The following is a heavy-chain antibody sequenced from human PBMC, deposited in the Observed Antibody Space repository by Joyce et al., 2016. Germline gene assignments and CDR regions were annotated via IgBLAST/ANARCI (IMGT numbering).Heavy chain of an antibody. V-gene: IGHV4-39*02. J-gene: IGHJ4*02. CDR1: GGSITSAY. D-gene: IGHD6-19*01. Sequence: QLHLQESGPGLVRPSETLSLTCTVSGGSITSAYWNWVRQPPGKGLEWVVTVYYPGATYISASLKTPLSLAVDASKTHFSLRLTSVTAADTAMYYCGRGGGISVSDTWGQGTLVIVSS. CDR2: VYYPGAT. CDR3: GRGGGISVSDT.